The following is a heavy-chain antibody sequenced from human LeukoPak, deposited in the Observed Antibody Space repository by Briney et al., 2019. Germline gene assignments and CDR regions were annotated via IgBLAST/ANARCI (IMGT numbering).Heavy chain of an antibody. CDR1: GGSISSYY. D-gene: IGHD2-2*01. J-gene: IGHJ6*03. V-gene: IGHV4-59*01. CDR2: IYYSGST. Sequence: SETLSLTCTVSGGSISSYYWSWIRQPPGKGLEWIGYIYYSGSTNYNPSLKSRVTISVDTSKNQFSLKLSSVTAADTAVYYCARVQVGGYYYYYYYMDVWGKGTTVTISS. CDR3: ARVQVGGYYYYYYYMDV.